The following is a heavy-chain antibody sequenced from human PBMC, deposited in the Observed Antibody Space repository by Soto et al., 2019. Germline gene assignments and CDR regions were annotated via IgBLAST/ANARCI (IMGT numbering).Heavy chain of an antibody. Sequence: PSETLPLTCTVSGGSISSYYWSWIRQPPGKGLEWIGYIYYSGSTDYNPSLKSRVTISVDTSKNQFSLKLSSVTAADTAVYYCARGFSGWYYFDYWGQGTLVTVSS. CDR1: GGSISSYY. CDR3: ARGFSGWYYFDY. V-gene: IGHV4-59*01. CDR2: IYYSGST. J-gene: IGHJ4*02. D-gene: IGHD6-19*01.